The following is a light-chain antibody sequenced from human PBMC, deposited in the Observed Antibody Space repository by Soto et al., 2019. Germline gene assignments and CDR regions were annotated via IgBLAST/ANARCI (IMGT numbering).Light chain of an antibody. CDR2: DKS. CDR3: QQYGSSPGT. Sequence: VLTQSPGTLSFSPGDRATLSCRASQSVRDRYLAWYQQKTGQAPSILISDKSTGATGVPDRFSGSGSGTDLDLTISRVEPEDFAIYFCQQYGSSPGTCGQGTKGDIK. V-gene: IGKV3-20*01. J-gene: IGKJ1*01. CDR1: QSVRDRY.